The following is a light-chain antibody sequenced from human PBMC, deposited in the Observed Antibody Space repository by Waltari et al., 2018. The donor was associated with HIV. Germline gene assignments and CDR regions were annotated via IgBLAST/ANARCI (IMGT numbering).Light chain of an antibody. J-gene: IGLJ2*01. Sequence: HSALTQPASVSGSPGQSITISCTGTSNDVGGFDLVSWYQHHPGKAPKLIIFEVNKRPSGVSNRFPGSKSGNTASLTISVLQTEDETDYYCCSYARSRSLLFGGGTKLTVL. CDR3: CSYARSRSLL. CDR2: EVN. CDR1: SNDVGGFDL. V-gene: IGLV2-23*02.